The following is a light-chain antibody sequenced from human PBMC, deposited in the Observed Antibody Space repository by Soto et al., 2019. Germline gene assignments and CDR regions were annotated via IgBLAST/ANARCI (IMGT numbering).Light chain of an antibody. V-gene: IGKV3D-11*01. Sequence: EIVLTQSPATLSLSPGERATLSCRASQGVRSYLAWYQQKPGQAPRLLIYDASNRATGIPARFSGSGPGTDFTLTISSLESEDFAVYYCQQRSNWHPITFGQGTRLEIK. J-gene: IGKJ5*01. CDR1: QGVRSY. CDR2: DAS. CDR3: QQRSNWHPIT.